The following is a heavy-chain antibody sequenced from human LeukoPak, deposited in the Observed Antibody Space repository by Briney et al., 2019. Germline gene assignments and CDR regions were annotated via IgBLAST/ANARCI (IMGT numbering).Heavy chain of an antibody. CDR3: ARGYSGSPGTYYYYYGMDV. J-gene: IGHJ6*02. V-gene: IGHV4-4*07. CDR2: IYTSGST. CDR1: GGSISSYY. Sequence: SETLSLTCTVSGGSISSYYWSWIRQPAGKGLEWIGRIYTSGSTNYNPSLKSRVTMSADTSKNQFFLKLSSVTAADTAVYYCARGYSGSPGTYYYYYGMDVWGQGTTVTVSS. D-gene: IGHD1-26*01.